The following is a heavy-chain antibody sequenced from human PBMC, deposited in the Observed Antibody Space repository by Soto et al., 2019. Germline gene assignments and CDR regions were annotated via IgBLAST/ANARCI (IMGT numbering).Heavy chain of an antibody. V-gene: IGHV3-23*01. CDR3: AKGYRFAP. D-gene: IGHD1-20*01. Sequence: GGSLRLSCAASGFTFGSYALNWVRQAPGKGLEWVSGFSGSGDSTYYADSVKGRFTISRDNSENTLYLQMDSLRAEDTAVYYCAKGYRFAPWGQGTLVTVSS. CDR1: GFTFGSYA. J-gene: IGHJ5*02. CDR2: FSGSGDST.